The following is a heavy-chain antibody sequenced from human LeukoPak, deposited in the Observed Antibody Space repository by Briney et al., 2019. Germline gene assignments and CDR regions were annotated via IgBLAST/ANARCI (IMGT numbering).Heavy chain of an antibody. Sequence: GGSLRLSCAASGNYWMHWVRQVPGKGLVWVSHINSDGSWTSYADSVKGRFTISKVNAKNTVYLQMNSLRAEDTAVYYCVSFYETYWGRGTLVTVSS. CDR1: GNYW. V-gene: IGHV3-74*01. CDR2: INSDGSWT. CDR3: VSFYETY. J-gene: IGHJ4*02. D-gene: IGHD2-2*01.